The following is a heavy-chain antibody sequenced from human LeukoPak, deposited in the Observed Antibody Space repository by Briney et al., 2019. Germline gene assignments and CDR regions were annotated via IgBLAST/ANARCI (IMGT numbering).Heavy chain of an antibody. D-gene: IGHD5-24*01. CDR1: GGSFSGYY. CDR3: ARDVRDGYNYDAFDI. Sequence: SETLSLTCAVYGGSFSGYYWSWIRQPPGKGLEWIGEINHSGSTNYNPSLKSRVTISVDTSKNQFSLKLSSVTAADTAVYYCARDVRDGYNYDAFDIWGQGTMVTVSS. CDR2: INHSGST. J-gene: IGHJ3*02. V-gene: IGHV4-34*01.